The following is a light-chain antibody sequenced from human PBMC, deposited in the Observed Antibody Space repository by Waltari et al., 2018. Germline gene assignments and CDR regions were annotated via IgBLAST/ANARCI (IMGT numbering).Light chain of an antibody. V-gene: IGLV3-21*02. Sequence: SYVVTQPPSLSVAPGQMATLALRADQIRTKNVHWYQQRPGQAPVLVVYHDSGRPSGIPERFSGSNSENTVILTITGVEAGDEADYYCQVWDSDRVVFGGGTKLTVL. CDR2: HDS. CDR3: QVWDSDRVV. CDR1: QIRTKN. J-gene: IGLJ2*01.